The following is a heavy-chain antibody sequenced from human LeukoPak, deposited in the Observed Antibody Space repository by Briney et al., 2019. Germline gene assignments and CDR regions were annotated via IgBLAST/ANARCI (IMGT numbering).Heavy chain of an antibody. V-gene: IGHV1-8*02. J-gene: IGHJ5*02. Sequence: GASVKVSCKASGYTFTSYDINWVRQSTGQGLEWMGWMNPNSGDTGYAENFQGRVTMTRNTSISTAYMELSSLTSEDTAVYYCARDNDYRNWFDPWGQGTLVTVSS. CDR1: GYTFTSYD. CDR2: MNPNSGDT. D-gene: IGHD4-11*01. CDR3: ARDNDYRNWFDP.